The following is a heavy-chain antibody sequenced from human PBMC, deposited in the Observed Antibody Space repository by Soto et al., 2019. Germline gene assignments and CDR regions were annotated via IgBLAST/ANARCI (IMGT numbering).Heavy chain of an antibody. CDR3: AKNPGYYYDSTGYNFDY. Sequence: PGGSLRLSCAASEFTFSNYAMSWVRQAPGKGLEWVSAISYGGGTTYYADSVKGRFTISRDNSKNTLYLQMNSLRAEDTAVYYCAKNPGYYYDSTGYNFDYWGQGTLGTVSS. V-gene: IGHV3-23*01. J-gene: IGHJ4*02. CDR1: EFTFSNYA. CDR2: ISYGGGTT. D-gene: IGHD3-22*01.